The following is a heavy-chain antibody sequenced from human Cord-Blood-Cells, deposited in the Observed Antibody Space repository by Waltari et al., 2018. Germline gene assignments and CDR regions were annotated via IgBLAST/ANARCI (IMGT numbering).Heavy chain of an antibody. D-gene: IGHD3-22*01. V-gene: IGHV4-34*01. J-gene: IGHJ4*02. CDR1: GGSFSGYY. Sequence: QVQLQQWGAGLLKPSETLSLTCAVYGGSFSGYYWSWIRQPPGKGLGWIGEINHSGSTNYNPSLKSRVTISVDTSKNQFSLKLSSVTAADTAVYYCARGLHYYDSSGYYYFDYWGQGTLVTVSS. CDR2: INHSGST. CDR3: ARGLHYYDSSGYYYFDY.